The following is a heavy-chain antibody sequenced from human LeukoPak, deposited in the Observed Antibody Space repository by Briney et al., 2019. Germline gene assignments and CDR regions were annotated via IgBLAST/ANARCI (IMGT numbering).Heavy chain of an antibody. CDR2: ISSSSSYI. D-gene: IGHD1-26*01. CDR1: GFTFSSYA. Sequence: PGGSLRLSCAASGFTFSSYAMSWVRQAPGKGLEWVSSISSSSSYIYYADSVKGRFTISRDNAKNSLYLQMNSLRAEDTAVYYCAILSGSHPEDAFDIWGQGTMVTVSS. J-gene: IGHJ3*02. CDR3: AILSGSHPEDAFDI. V-gene: IGHV3-21*01.